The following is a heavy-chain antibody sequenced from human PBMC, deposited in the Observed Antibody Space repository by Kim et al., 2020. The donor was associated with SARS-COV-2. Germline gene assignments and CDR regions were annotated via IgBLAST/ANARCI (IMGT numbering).Heavy chain of an antibody. CDR1: GFTFENYA. Sequence: GGSLRLSCAASGFTFENYAMHWVRQVPGKGLEWVSGISWNSGSIGYADSVKGRFTISRDNAKNSLSLQMNSLRAEDTALYYCAKDGASYVTSFAYWGQGTLVSVSS. V-gene: IGHV3-9*01. CDR3: AKDGASYVTSFAY. J-gene: IGHJ4*02. CDR2: ISWNSGSI. D-gene: IGHD3-10*02.